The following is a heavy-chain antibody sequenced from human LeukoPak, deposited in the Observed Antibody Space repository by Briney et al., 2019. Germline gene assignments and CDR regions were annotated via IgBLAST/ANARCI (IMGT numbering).Heavy chain of an antibody. CDR3: ARDHYYYYYGMDV. CDR2: IYYSGST. Sequence: SETLSLTCTVSGGSISSGDYYWSWIRQPPGKGLEWIGYIYYSGSTYYNPSLKGRVTISVDTSKNQFSLKLSSVTAADTAVYYCARDHYYYYYGMDVWGQGTTVTVSS. J-gene: IGHJ6*02. V-gene: IGHV4-30-4*01. CDR1: GGSISSGDYY.